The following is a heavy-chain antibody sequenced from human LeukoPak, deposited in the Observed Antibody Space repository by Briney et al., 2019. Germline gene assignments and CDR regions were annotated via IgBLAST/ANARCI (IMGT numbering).Heavy chain of an antibody. V-gene: IGHV3-48*04. CDR3: ARKAGYYYGSGDY. D-gene: IGHD3-10*01. Sequence: GGSLRLSCAASGFTFSSYWMNWVRQAPGKGLEWVAHISRSGTALYYADSVKGRFTISRDNARNSLDLQMNSLRAEDTAVYYCARKAGYYYGSGDYWGQGTLVTVSS. CDR2: ISRSGTAL. CDR1: GFTFSSYW. J-gene: IGHJ4*02.